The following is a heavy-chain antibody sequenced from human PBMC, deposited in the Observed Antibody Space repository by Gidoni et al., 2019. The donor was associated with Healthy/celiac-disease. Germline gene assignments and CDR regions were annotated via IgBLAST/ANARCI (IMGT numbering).Heavy chain of an antibody. D-gene: IGHD6-19*01. V-gene: IGHV4-39*01. CDR1: GGSISSSSYY. CDR2: IYYSGST. J-gene: IGHJ4*02. Sequence: QLQLQESGPGLVKPSETLSLTCTVSGGSISSSSYYWGWIRQPPGKGLEWIGSIYYSGSTYYNPSLKSRVTISVDTSKNQFSLKLSSVTAADTAVYYCARRVGGQWLALYYFDYWGQGTLVTVSS. CDR3: ARRVGGQWLALYYFDY.